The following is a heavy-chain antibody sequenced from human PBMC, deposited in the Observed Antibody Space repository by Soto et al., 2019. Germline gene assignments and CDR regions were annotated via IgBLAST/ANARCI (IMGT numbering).Heavy chain of an antibody. CDR2: VRSKAYGGTT. Sequence: KPGGSLRLSCTTSGFTFGDYAMCWFRQAPGKGLEWVGVVRSKAYGGTTDYAASVKGRFDISRDDSKNTLYLQMNSLKTEDTAVYYCTTDTYYYDSSDPDAFDIWGQGTMVTVSS. CDR1: GFTFGDYA. J-gene: IGHJ3*02. CDR3: TTDTYYYDSSDPDAFDI. D-gene: IGHD3-22*01. V-gene: IGHV3-49*05.